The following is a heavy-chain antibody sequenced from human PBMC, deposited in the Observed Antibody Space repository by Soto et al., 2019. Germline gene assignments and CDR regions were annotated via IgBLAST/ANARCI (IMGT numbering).Heavy chain of an antibody. CDR3: ARAGVAAAGSDY. CDR2: ISSSSSYI. D-gene: IGHD6-13*01. V-gene: IGHV3-21*01. Sequence: EVQLVESGGGLVKPGGSLRLSCAASGFTFSSYSMNWVRQAPGKGLEWVSSISSSSSYIYYADSVKGRFTISRDNAKNSLYLQMNSLRAEDTAVYYCARAGVAAAGSDYWGQGTLVTVS. J-gene: IGHJ4*02. CDR1: GFTFSSYS.